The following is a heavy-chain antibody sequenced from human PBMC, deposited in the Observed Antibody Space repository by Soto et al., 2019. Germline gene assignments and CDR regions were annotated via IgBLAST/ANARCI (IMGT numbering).Heavy chain of an antibody. J-gene: IGHJ6*03. CDR3: AKYVQADYYYYMDV. D-gene: IGHD1-1*01. CDR2: ISGSGGST. Sequence: EVQLLESGGGLVQPGGSLRLSCAASGFTFPSYAMTWVRQAPGKGLEWVSAISGSGGSTYYADSVKGRFTISRDHSKNTLYLQMNSLRDEDTAVYHCAKYVQADYYYYMDVLGTGTTVTVSS. V-gene: IGHV3-23*01. CDR1: GFTFPSYA.